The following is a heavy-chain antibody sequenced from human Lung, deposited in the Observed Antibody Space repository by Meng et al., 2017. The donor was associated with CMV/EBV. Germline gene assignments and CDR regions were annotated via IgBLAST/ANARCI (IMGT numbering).Heavy chain of an antibody. D-gene: IGHD6-19*01. CDR3: ARDPYATGWAG. Sequence: QMPVEGSGPGLVKPSGTLSLTCAVSGGSISISTWWSWVRQPPGKGLEWIGEIYHSGGTNYNPSLRGRVTISLDKSKNQFSLTLRSVTAADTAVYYCARDPYATGWAGWGQGTLVTVPS. V-gene: IGHV4-4*02. CDR2: IYHSGGT. CDR1: GGSISISTW. J-gene: IGHJ4*02.